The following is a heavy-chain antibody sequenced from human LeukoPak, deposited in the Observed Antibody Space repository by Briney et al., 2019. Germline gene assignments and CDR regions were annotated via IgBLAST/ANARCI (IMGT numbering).Heavy chain of an antibody. D-gene: IGHD3-22*01. CDR3: ARDLIQYYYDSSGAIDY. V-gene: IGHV3-48*03. CDR2: ISSSGSTI. J-gene: IGHJ4*02. Sequence: PGGSLRLSCAASGFTFSSYGMHWVRQAPGKGLEWVSYISSSGSTIYYADSVKGRFTISRDNAKNSLYLQMNSLRAEDTAVYYCARDLIQYYYDSSGAIDYWGQGTLVTVSS. CDR1: GFTFSSYG.